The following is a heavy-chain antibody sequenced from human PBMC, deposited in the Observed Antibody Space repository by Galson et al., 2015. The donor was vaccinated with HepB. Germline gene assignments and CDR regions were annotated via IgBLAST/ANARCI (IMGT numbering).Heavy chain of an antibody. V-gene: IGHV3-21*01. CDR1: GFTFSSYS. Sequence: SLRLSCAASGFTFSSYSVNWVRQAPGKGLEWVSSISSSSSYIYYADSVKGRFTISRDNAKNSLYLQMNSLRAEDTAVYYCARVGGATREYWGQGTLVTVSS. CDR2: ISSSSSYI. D-gene: IGHD3-16*01. J-gene: IGHJ4*02. CDR3: ARVGGATREY.